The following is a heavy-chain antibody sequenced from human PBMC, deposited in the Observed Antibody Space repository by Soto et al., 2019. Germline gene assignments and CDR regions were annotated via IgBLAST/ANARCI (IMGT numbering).Heavy chain of an antibody. D-gene: IGHD5-12*01. CDR1: GFTFSSYG. V-gene: IGHV3-30*03. CDR2: ISYDGSNK. Sequence: QVQLVESGGGVVQPGRSLRLSCAASGFTFSSYGMHWVRQAPGKGLEWVAVISYDGSNKYYADSVKGRFTISRDNSKNTLYPQMNSLRAEDTAVYYCAGAHSGYERLWGQGTLVTVSS. J-gene: IGHJ4*02. CDR3: AGAHSGYERL.